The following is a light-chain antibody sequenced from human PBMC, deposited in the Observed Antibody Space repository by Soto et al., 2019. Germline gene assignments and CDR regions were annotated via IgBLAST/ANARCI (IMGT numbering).Light chain of an antibody. CDR1: QSVSSN. J-gene: IGKJ1*01. V-gene: IGKV3-20*01. CDR2: GAS. CDR3: QQYGSART. Sequence: EIVMTQSPATLSVSPGERATLSCRASQSVSSNLAWYQQKPGQAPRLLIYGASSRATGIPVRFSASGSGTDFTLTISRLEPEDFAVYYRQQYGSARTCGQGTKG.